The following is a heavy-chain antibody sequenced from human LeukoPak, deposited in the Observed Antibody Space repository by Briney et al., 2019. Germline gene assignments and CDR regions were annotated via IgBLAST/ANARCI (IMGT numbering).Heavy chain of an antibody. V-gene: IGHV3-23*01. CDR2: ISGSGGST. J-gene: IGHJ4*02. CDR3: ARDGSAYSYYFDY. Sequence: PGGSLRLSCAASGFTFSSYAMSWVRQAPGKGLEWVSAISGSGGSTYYADSVKGRFTISRDNSKNTLYLQMNSLRAEDTAVYYCARDGSAYSYYFDYWGQGTLVTVSS. CDR1: GFTFSSYA. D-gene: IGHD3-22*01.